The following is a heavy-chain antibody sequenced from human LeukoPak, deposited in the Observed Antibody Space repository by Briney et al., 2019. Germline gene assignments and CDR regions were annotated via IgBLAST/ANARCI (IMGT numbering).Heavy chain of an antibody. CDR2: IYYSGSI. V-gene: IGHV4-39*01. CDR3: ARHGGLTRSYAY. CDR1: GGSISSSSSY. D-gene: IGHD1-26*01. J-gene: IGHJ4*02. Sequence: PSETLSLTCSVSGGSISSSSSYWGWGRQPQGRGVERDGSIYYSGSIFDNPALKSRVTISVDTSKNHFSLKLSSVTAADTAVYYCARHGGLTRSYAYWGQGTLVTVSS.